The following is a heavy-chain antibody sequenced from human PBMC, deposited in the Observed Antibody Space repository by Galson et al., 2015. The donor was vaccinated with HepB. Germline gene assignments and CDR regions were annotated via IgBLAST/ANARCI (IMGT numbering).Heavy chain of an antibody. CDR2: IYYTGNT. V-gene: IGHV4-59*01. D-gene: IGHD6-6*01. CDR3: ARARQVVAIFDY. Sequence: SETLSLTCTVSGGSISSYYWSWIRQPPGKGLEWIGYIYYTGNTNYNPSLKSRVTTSVDTSKNQFSLKLSSVTAADTAVYYCARARQVVAIFDYWGQGTLVTVSS. J-gene: IGHJ4*02. CDR1: GGSISSYY.